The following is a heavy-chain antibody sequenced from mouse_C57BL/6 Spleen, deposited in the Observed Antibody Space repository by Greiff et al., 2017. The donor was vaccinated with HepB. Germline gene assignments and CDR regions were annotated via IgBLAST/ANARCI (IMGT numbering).Heavy chain of an antibody. CDR2: ISSGSSTI. J-gene: IGHJ2*01. CDR3: AKNWGYYFDY. V-gene: IGHV5-17*01. D-gene: IGHD4-1*01. CDR1: GFTFSDYG. Sequence: EVQRVESGGGLVKPGGSLKLSCAASGFTFSDYGMHWVRQAPEKGLEWVAYISSGSSTIYYADTVKGRFTISRDNAKNTLFLQMTSLRSEDTAMYYCAKNWGYYFDYWGQGTTLTVSS.